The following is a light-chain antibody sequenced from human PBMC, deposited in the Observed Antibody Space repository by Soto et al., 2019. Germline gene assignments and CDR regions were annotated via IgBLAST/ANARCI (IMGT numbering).Light chain of an antibody. V-gene: IGKV3-15*01. Sequence: EIVMTQSPASLSVSPGERATLSCRASQSVASNLAWYQQKPGQAPRLLIYGASTRATGIPARFSGSGSGTEFTLTISRLQSAGFALYYYQHYLTWPADTFGPGTKVDIK. CDR2: GAS. CDR3: QHYLTWPADT. CDR1: QSVASN. J-gene: IGKJ3*01.